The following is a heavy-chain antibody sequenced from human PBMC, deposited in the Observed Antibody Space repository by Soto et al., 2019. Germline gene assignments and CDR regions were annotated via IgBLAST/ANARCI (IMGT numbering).Heavy chain of an antibody. CDR2: IIPIFGTA. CDR3: ASKGAYCGGDCYSANYYYYGMDV. V-gene: IGHV1-69*13. Sequence: GASVKVSCKASGGTFSSYAISWVRQAPGQGLEWMGGIIPIFGTANYAQKFQGRVTITADESTSTAYMELSSLRSEDTAVYYCASKGAYCGGDCYSANYYYYGMDVWGQGTTGIVSS. D-gene: IGHD2-21*02. CDR1: GGTFSSYA. J-gene: IGHJ6*02.